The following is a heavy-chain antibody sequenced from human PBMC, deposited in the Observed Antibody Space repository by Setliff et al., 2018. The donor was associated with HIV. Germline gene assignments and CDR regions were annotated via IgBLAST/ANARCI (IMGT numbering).Heavy chain of an antibody. CDR1: GGSISSSNYY. J-gene: IGHJ1*01. CDR3: ARVPTSSWYVTTQRTKEYFHH. Sequence: SETLSLTCTVSGGSISSSNYYWGWIRQPPGKGLEWIGSIYSSGNTYYNPSLQSRLTISRDTSRNQFSLNLSSVTAADTAIYYCARVPTSSWYVTTQRTKEYFHHWGQGTLVTVSS. D-gene: IGHD6-13*01. CDR2: IYSSGNT. V-gene: IGHV4-39*07.